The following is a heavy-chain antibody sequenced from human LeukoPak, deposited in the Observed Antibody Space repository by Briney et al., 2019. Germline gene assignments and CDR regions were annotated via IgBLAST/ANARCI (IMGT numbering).Heavy chain of an antibody. CDR3: ARPNITSYYDSRGYDAFDV. D-gene: IGHD3-22*01. J-gene: IGHJ3*01. CDR2: IYPDDSDT. Sequence: GESLKISCKGSGYRFNAYWIAWVRQMPGKGLEWMGIIYPDDSDTRYSPSFQGQVTIAADKSVRTAYLQWSSLKASDTAMYYCARPNITSYYDSRGYDAFDVWGQGTMVAVSS. V-gene: IGHV5-51*01. CDR1: GYRFNAYW.